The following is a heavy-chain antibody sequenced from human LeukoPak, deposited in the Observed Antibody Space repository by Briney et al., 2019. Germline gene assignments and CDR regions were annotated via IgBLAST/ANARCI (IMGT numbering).Heavy chain of an antibody. CDR1: GYTFTIYG. CDR2: ISAYNGNT. CDR3: ARDRSSWSYCYYYGMDV. J-gene: IGHJ6*02. V-gene: IGHV1-18*01. Sequence: ASVTVSFKASGYTFTIYGISWVRQAPGQGLEWMGWISAYNGNTNYAQKLQGRVTMTTDTSTSTAYMELRSLRSDDTAVYYCARDRSSWSYCYYYGMDVWGQGTTVIVSS. D-gene: IGHD6-13*01.